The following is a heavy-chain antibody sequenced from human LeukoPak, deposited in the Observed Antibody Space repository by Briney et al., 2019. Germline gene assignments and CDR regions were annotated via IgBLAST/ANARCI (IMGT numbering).Heavy chain of an antibody. J-gene: IGHJ4*02. CDR2: ISGSGGST. V-gene: IGHV3-23*01. CDR1: RFTFSSYA. Sequence: PGGSLRLSCAVSRFTFSSYAMTWVRQAPGRGLEWVSAISGSGGSTFYADSVKGRFTISRDNANNSLYLQMNSLRAEDTAVYYCARESNSSGWYLGGFDYWGQGALVTVSS. CDR3: ARESNSSGWYLGGFDY. D-gene: IGHD6-19*01.